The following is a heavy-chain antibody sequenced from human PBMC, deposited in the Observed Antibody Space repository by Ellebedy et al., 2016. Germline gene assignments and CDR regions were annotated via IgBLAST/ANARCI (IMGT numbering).Heavy chain of an antibody. J-gene: IGHJ6*02. CDR1: GYTFTSYA. Sequence: SVKVSCXASGYTFTSYAISWVRQAPGQGLEWMGGIIPIFGTANYAQKFQGRVTITADESTSTAYMELSSLRSEDTAVYYCARRGVVVPAAFIYYYYGMDVWGQGTTVTVSS. CDR2: IIPIFGTA. CDR3: ARRGVVVPAAFIYYYYGMDV. V-gene: IGHV1-69*13. D-gene: IGHD2-2*01.